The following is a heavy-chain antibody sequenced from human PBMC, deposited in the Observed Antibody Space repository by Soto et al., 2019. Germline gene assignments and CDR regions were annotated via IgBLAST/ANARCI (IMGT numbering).Heavy chain of an antibody. V-gene: IGHV1-3*01. Sequence: GASVKVSCKVSGCSLTYFAVHWVRQAPGQRLEWMGWINAGTGNRKYSQQLQDRVTITRDTSASTTYMELSSLISEDTAVYYCATDPFYDSSGYYSLHFDYWGQGTLVTVSS. CDR3: ATDPFYDSSGYYSLHFDY. D-gene: IGHD3-22*01. CDR1: GCSLTYFA. J-gene: IGHJ4*02. CDR2: INAGTGNR.